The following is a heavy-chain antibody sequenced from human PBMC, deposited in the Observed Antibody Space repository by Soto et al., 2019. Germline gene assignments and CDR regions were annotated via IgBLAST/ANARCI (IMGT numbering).Heavy chain of an antibody. J-gene: IGHJ5*02. CDR3: ARGRYSRSCNWFDP. Sequence: SVKVSCKASGGTFSSYTISWVRQAPGQGLEWMGRIIPILGIANYAQKFQGRVTITADKSTSTAYMELSSLRSEDTAVYYCARGRYSRSCNWFDPWGQGSLVTVSS. CDR1: GGTFSSYT. V-gene: IGHV1-69*02. D-gene: IGHD6-6*01. CDR2: IIPILGIA.